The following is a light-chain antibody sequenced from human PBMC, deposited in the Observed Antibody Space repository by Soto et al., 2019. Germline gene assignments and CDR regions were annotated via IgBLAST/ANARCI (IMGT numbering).Light chain of an antibody. CDR3: QQYNRSWT. J-gene: IGKJ1*01. CDR1: QSISSW. CDR2: DAS. Sequence: EIQMTQSPSTLSASVGDRVTITCRASQSISSWLAWYQQKPGKAPKLLIYDASSLESGVPPRFSGSGSGTEFTLTISSLQPDDFATYYCQQYNRSWTFGQGTKVDIK. V-gene: IGKV1-5*01.